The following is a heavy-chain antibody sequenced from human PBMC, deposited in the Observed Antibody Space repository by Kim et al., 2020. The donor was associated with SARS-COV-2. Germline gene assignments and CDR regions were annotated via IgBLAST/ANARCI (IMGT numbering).Heavy chain of an antibody. D-gene: IGHD3-22*01. V-gene: IGHV3-74*01. CDR3: ARCYYYDSSGYPPNYYYYYGMDV. CDR1: GFTFSSYW. J-gene: IGHJ6*02. CDR2: INSDGSST. Sequence: GGSLRLSCAASGFTFSSYWMHWVRQAPGKGLVWVSRINSDGSSTSYADSVKGRFTISRDNAKNTLYLQMNSLRAEDTAVYYCARCYYYDSSGYPPNYYYYYGMDVWGQGTTVTVSS.